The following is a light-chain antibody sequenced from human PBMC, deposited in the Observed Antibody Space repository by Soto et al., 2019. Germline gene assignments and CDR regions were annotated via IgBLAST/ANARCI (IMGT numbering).Light chain of an antibody. Sequence: QSVLTQPASVSGSPGQSLNISCTGTSSDVGGYNYVSWYQKHPVKAPKLMIYEVSSRPSGVSNRFSGSKSGNTASLTISGLQAEDEADYYCSSYTSISTHVFGTGTKVSVL. J-gene: IGLJ1*01. CDR3: SSYTSISTHV. CDR2: EVS. CDR1: SSDVGGYNY. V-gene: IGLV2-14*01.